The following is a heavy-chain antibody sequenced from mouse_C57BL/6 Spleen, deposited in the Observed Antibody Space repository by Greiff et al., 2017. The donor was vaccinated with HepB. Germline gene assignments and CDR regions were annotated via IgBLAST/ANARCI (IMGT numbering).Heavy chain of an antibody. V-gene: IGHV5-9-1*02. D-gene: IGHD2-14*01. Sequence: DVKLQESGEGLVKPGGSLKLSCAASGFTFSSYAMSWVRQTPEKRLEWVAYISSGGDYIYYADTVKGRFTISRDNARNTLYLQMSSLKSEDTAMYYCTRGGTGPAWFAYWGQGTLVTVSA. CDR1: GFTFSSYA. J-gene: IGHJ3*01. CDR3: TRGGTGPAWFAY. CDR2: ISSGGDYI.